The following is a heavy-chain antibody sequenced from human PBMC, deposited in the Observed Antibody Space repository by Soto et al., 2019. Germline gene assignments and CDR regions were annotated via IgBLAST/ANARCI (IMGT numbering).Heavy chain of an antibody. Sequence: GGSLRLSCAASGFTFSSYALNWVRQAPGKGLEWVSSISGNGSNTYYADSVKGRFSISRDNSKNTLYLQMNSLRADDTAVFYCARGRYCTSTNCYTDFDYWGQGTLVTVSS. D-gene: IGHD2-2*02. J-gene: IGHJ4*02. CDR1: GFTFSSYA. V-gene: IGHV3-23*01. CDR2: ISGNGSNT. CDR3: ARGRYCTSTNCYTDFDY.